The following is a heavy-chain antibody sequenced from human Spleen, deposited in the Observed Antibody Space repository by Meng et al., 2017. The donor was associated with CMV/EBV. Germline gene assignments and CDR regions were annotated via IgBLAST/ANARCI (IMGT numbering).Heavy chain of an antibody. Sequence: GESLKISCAAFGFTFSTYGMVWVRQAPGKGLEWVAFIRHDGTKKYFADSVKGRFTISRDNAKNSVFLQMNSLRAEDTAVYYCARVASDGNFQFDYWGQGTLVTVSS. CDR2: IRHDGTKK. D-gene: IGHD2-15*01. CDR3: ARVASDGNFQFDY. CDR1: GFTFSTYG. V-gene: IGHV3-30*02. J-gene: IGHJ4*02.